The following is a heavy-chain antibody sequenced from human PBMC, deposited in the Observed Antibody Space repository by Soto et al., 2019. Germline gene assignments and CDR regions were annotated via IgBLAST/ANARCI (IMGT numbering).Heavy chain of an antibody. V-gene: IGHV3-30*03. D-gene: IGHD3-10*01. Sequence: QVQLVESGGGVVQPGRSLRLSCAASGFTFSSYGMHWVRQAPGKGLEWVAVISDNGSDKHYADSVKGRFTISRDNSKNALYLQVNSLGLEDTAGYYCAAGWRFADYWGQGALVIVSS. CDR1: GFTFSSYG. J-gene: IGHJ4*02. CDR2: ISDNGSDK. CDR3: AAGWRFADY.